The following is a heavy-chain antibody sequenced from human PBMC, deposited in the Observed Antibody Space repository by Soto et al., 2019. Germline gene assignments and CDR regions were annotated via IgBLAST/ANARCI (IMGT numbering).Heavy chain of an antibody. CDR2: INPNSGGT. V-gene: IGHV1-2*04. J-gene: IGHJ6*02. Sequence: ASVKVSCKASGYTFTGYYMHWVRQAPGQGLEWMGWINPNSGGTNYAQKFQGWVTMTRDTSISTAYMEPSRLRSDDTAVYYCARATVRGVYYYGMDVWGQGTTVTVSS. CDR3: ARATVRGVYYYGMDV. CDR1: GYTFTGYY. D-gene: IGHD3-10*01.